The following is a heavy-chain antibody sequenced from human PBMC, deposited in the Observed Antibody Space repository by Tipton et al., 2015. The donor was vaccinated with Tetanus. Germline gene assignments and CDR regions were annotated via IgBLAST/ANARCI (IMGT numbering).Heavy chain of an antibody. Sequence: SLRLSCAASGFTFSSYGMHWVRQAPGKGLEWVAVIWYDGSNKYYADSVKGRFTISRDNSKNTLYLQMNSLRAEDTAVYYCARDSNWGSFDYWGQGTPVTVSS. CDR2: IWYDGSNK. D-gene: IGHD7-27*01. CDR3: ARDSNWGSFDY. J-gene: IGHJ4*02. V-gene: IGHV3-33*01. CDR1: GFTFSSYG.